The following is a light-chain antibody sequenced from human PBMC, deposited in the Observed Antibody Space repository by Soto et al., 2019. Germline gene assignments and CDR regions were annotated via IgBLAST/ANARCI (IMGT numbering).Light chain of an antibody. V-gene: IGLV2-14*01. CDR3: SSYTSSSTRV. Sequence: QSALTQPASVSGSPGQSITISCTGTSSDVGGYNYVSWYQQHPGKAPKLMIYDVSNRPSGVSNLVSGSKSGNTASLTISGLQAEDEADYYCSSYTSSSTRVFGGGTQLTVL. J-gene: IGLJ2*01. CDR2: DVS. CDR1: SSDVGGYNY.